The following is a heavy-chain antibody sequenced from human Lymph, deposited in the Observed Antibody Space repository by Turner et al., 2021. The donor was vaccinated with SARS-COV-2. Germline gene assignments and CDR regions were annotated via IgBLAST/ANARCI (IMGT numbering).Heavy chain of an antibody. J-gene: IGHJ6*02. CDR2: FYKIGSI. CDR1: GGSISSTS. CDR3: ARHQGSTSGYDHGMNV. Sequence: QVQLHASCPGLVRPSETLSLTCTVSGGSISSTSWSWIRQSPGRGLEWIGYFYKIGSIDYNPTLRSRVTISVDTSKNQLSLNLISVTAADTAVYYCARHQGSTSGYDHGMNVWGQGTAVIVSS. V-gene: IGHV4-59*08. D-gene: IGHD1-1*01.